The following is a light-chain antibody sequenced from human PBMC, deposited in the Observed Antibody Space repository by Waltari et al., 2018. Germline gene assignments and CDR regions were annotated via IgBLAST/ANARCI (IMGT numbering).Light chain of an antibody. CDR3: QQFASSPWT. CDR1: QTVSRSY. Sequence: EIVLTQSPGALSLSPGERATLSCRASQTVSRSYLAWYQQKPGQAPRLLVYGASSRATGIPERFSGSGSGTDFTLTINRLEPEDFAVYYCQQFASSPWTFGQGTKLEIK. V-gene: IGKV3-20*01. J-gene: IGKJ2*01. CDR2: GAS.